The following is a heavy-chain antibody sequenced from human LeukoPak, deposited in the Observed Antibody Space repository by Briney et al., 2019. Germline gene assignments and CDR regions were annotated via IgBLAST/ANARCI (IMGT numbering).Heavy chain of an antibody. D-gene: IGHD6-13*01. CDR3: ANVIIVAAGYEYLQH. CDR1: GFTFSHYA. Sequence: GGSLRLSCAASGFTFSHYAMSWVRQAPGKGLERVSGINGSGSDTFYADSVKGRFTISRDNSKNTLYLQMSSLRAEDTAVYYCANVIIVAAGYEYLQHWGQGTLVSVSS. CDR2: INGSGSDT. V-gene: IGHV3-23*01. J-gene: IGHJ1*01.